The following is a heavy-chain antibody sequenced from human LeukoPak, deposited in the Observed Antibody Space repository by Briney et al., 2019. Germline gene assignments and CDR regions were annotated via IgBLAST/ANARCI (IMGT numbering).Heavy chain of an antibody. CDR2: ISAYNGNT. CDR1: GYTFTSYG. V-gene: IGHV1-18*01. J-gene: IGHJ4*02. CDR3: ARDLYYDSSGYYFPSGY. D-gene: IGHD3-22*01. Sequence: ASVKVSCKASGYTFTSYGISWVRQAPGQGLEWMGWISAYNGNTNYAQKLQGRVTMTTDTSTSTAYMELRSLRSDDTAVYYCARDLYYDSSGYYFPSGYWGQGTLVTVSS.